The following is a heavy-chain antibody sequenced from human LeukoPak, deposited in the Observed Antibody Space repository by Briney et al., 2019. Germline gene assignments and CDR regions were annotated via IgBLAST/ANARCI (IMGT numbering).Heavy chain of an antibody. J-gene: IGHJ4*02. CDR3: AKANILLWFGESLYIDY. CDR2: ISSSSSYI. Sequence: GGSLRLSCAASGFTFSSYSMNWVRQAPGKGLEWVSSISSSSSYIYYADSVKGRFTISRDNSKNTLYLQMNSLRAEDTAVYYCAKANILLWFGESLYIDYWGQGTLVTVSP. CDR1: GFTFSSYS. V-gene: IGHV3-21*04. D-gene: IGHD3-10*01.